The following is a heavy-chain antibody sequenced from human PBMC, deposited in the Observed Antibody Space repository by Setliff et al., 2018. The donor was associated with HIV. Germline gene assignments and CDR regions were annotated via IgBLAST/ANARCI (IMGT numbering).Heavy chain of an antibody. V-gene: IGHV4-39*01. J-gene: IGHJ4*02. CDR3: ATHGAQ. D-gene: IGHD1-26*01. CDR1: GGSIYGSDYY. Sequence: KTSETLSLTCTVSGGSIYGSDYYWGWIRQPPGKGLESIGSIYYSGSTYYKPSLKSRVTISVDTSKNQFSLKLSSVTAADTAVYYCATHGAQWGQGTLVTVSS. CDR2: IYYSGST.